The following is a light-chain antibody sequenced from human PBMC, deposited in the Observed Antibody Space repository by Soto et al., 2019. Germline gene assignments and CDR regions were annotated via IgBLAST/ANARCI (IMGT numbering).Light chain of an antibody. CDR3: SSYTSASTPLV. V-gene: IGLV2-14*01. J-gene: IGLJ2*01. CDR1: GSDVGGYNY. CDR2: DVS. Sequence: QSVLTQPASVSGSPGQSITISCTGTGSDVGGYNYVSWYQQHPGKAPKVMIYDVSNRPSGVSNRFSGSKSGNTASLTISGLQTEDEADYYCSSYTSASTPLVFGGGPKVTVL.